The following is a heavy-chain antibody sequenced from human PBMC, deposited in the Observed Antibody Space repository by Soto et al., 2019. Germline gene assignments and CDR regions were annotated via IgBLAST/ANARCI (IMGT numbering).Heavy chain of an antibody. D-gene: IGHD3-3*01. J-gene: IGHJ5*02. CDR1: GYTFTGYF. CDR2: INTNSGAT. CDR3: ARGGGTILAPLP. Sequence: QVQLMQSGAEMKKPGASVKVSCKASGYTFTGYFMHWVRQAPGQGLEWMGWINTNSGATKYAHNFQGRVTMTRDTSISTAYMELSGLTSDDTAVYFCARGGGTILAPLPWGQGTLVTVSS. V-gene: IGHV1-2*02.